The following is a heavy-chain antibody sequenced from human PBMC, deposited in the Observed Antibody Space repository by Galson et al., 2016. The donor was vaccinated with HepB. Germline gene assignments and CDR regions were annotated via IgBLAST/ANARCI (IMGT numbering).Heavy chain of an antibody. CDR3: AKDGRIYCSSASCHDHFHY. CDR2: ISYDGSNK. Sequence: SLRLSCAASGFTFSSYGVHWVRQAPGEGLEWVAFISYDGSNKKYADSVKGRFTISRDNSKKTLYLQMNSLRAEDTAVYYCAKDGRIYCSSASCHDHFHYWGQGTLVTVSS. J-gene: IGHJ4*02. D-gene: IGHD2-2*01. CDR1: GFTFSSYG. V-gene: IGHV3-30*18.